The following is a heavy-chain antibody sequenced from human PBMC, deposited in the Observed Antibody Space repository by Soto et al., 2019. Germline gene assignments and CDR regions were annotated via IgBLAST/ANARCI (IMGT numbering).Heavy chain of an antibody. D-gene: IGHD3-10*01. CDR1: GGSISSYY. Sequence: SETLSLTCTGSGGSISSYYWSWIRQPPGKGLEWIGYIYYSGSTNYNPSLKSRVTISVDTSKNQFSLKLSSVTAADTAVYYCARDSGGYYYYYGMDVWGQGTTVTVSS. V-gene: IGHV4-59*01. CDR2: IYYSGST. J-gene: IGHJ6*02. CDR3: ARDSGGYYYYYGMDV.